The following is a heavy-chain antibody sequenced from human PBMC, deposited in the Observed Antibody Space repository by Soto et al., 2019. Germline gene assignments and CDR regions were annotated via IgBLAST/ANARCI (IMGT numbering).Heavy chain of an antibody. V-gene: IGHV3-33*01. D-gene: IGHD4-17*01. CDR2: IWYDGSRK. J-gene: IGHJ3*02. CDR1: GFTFSSYG. CDR3: ARDPATVTSHFDI. Sequence: QGQLVESGGGVVQPGMSLRLPCVVSGFTFSSYGFHWLRQAPGKGLEWVAGIWYDGSRKHYRDSVKGRFTISRDNSKNTLYLQMNSLREEDTAIYYCARDPATVTSHFDIWGQGTMVTVSS.